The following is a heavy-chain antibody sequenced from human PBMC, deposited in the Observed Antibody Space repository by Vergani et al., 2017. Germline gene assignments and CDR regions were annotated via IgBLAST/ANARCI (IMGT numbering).Heavy chain of an antibody. Sequence: EVQLVESGGGLVKPGGSLRLSCAASGFTFSSYSMNWVRQAPGKGLEWVSSISSSSSYIYYADSVKGRFTNSRDNAKNSLYLQMNSLRAEDTAVYYCARGLQLERRDYDAFDIWGQGTMVTVSS. V-gene: IGHV3-21*01. CDR2: ISSSSSYI. CDR1: GFTFSSYS. D-gene: IGHD1-1*01. CDR3: ARGLQLERRDYDAFDI. J-gene: IGHJ3*02.